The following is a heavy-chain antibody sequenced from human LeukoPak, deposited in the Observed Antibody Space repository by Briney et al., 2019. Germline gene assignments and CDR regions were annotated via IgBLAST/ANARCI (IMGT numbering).Heavy chain of an antibody. V-gene: IGHV3-11*05. CDR1: GFTFSDYY. CDR2: ISSSSSYT. Sequence: GGSLRLSCAASGFTFSDYYMSWIRQAPGKGLEWVSYISSSSSYTNYADSVKGRFTISRDNAKTSLFLQLNSLRAEDTAVYYCAREYDSSGPAYSYGMDVWGQGTAVTVSS. D-gene: IGHD3-22*01. J-gene: IGHJ6*02. CDR3: AREYDSSGPAYSYGMDV.